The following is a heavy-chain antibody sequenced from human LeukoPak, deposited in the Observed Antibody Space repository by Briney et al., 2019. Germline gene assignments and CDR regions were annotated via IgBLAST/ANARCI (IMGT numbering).Heavy chain of an antibody. CDR1: GYTFTNFG. V-gene: IGHV1-18*01. Sequence: GASVKVSCKASGYTFTNFGISWVRQAPGQGLEWMGWISTDNGNTKYAQKFQGRVTMTTDTSTSTVYMELRSLRSDDTAVYYCARDSCSGGSCYLDSWGQGTLVTVSS. D-gene: IGHD2-15*01. CDR3: ARDSCSGGSCYLDS. J-gene: IGHJ4*02. CDR2: ISTDNGNT.